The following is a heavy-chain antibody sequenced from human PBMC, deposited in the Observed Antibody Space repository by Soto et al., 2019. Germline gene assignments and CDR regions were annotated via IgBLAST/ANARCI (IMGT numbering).Heavy chain of an antibody. CDR1: GFTFSSYW. V-gene: IGHV3-7*01. D-gene: IGHD6-13*01. CDR2: IKQDGSEK. CDR3: ASSGSWYYFDY. J-gene: IGHJ4*02. Sequence: GESLKISCAASGFTFSSYWMSWVRQAPGQGLEWVANIKQDGSEKYYVDSVKGRFTISRDNAKNSLYLQMNSLRAEDTAVYYCASSGSWYYFDYWGQGTLVTVSS.